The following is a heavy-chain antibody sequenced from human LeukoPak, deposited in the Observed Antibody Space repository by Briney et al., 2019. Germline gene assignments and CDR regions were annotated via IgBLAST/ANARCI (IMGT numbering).Heavy chain of an antibody. J-gene: IGHJ5*02. Sequence: PSETLSLTCAVSGASISSYYWSWLRQPPGKGLEWIGYIYTSGSTNYNPSLKSRVTISVDTSKNPFSLKLSSVTAADTVVYYSARWRSSGYLYPWGQGTLVTVS. CDR2: IYTSGST. CDR1: GASISSYY. D-gene: IGHD3-22*01. CDR3: ARWRSSGYLYP. V-gene: IGHV4-4*09.